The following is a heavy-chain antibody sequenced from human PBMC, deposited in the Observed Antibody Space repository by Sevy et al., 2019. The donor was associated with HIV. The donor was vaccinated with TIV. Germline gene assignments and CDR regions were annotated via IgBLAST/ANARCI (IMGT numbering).Heavy chain of an antibody. D-gene: IGHD3-22*01. CDR3: AIDGRHYHDSSGYNNWFDP. CDR1: GFTFSDYY. J-gene: IGHJ5*02. Sequence: GGYLRLSCAASGFTFSDYYMSWIRQAPGKGLEWVSYISSSSSYTNYADSVKGRFTISRDNAKNSLYLQMNSLRAEDTAVYYCAIDGRHYHDSSGYNNWFDPWGQGTLVTVSS. CDR2: ISSSSSYT. V-gene: IGHV3-11*06.